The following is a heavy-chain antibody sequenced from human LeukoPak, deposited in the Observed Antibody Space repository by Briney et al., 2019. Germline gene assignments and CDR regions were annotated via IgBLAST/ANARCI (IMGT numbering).Heavy chain of an antibody. CDR1: GFTFSRHW. Sequence: PGGSLRLSCAASGFTFSRHWMSWVRQAPGKGLGWVVTINQDGSQKYYVDSVRGRFTISRDNAKNSLYLQMNSLRAEDTAVYYCARDDRDSSGYPAPDYWGQGTLVTVSS. V-gene: IGHV3-7*05. D-gene: IGHD3-22*01. J-gene: IGHJ4*02. CDR3: ARDDRDSSGYPAPDY. CDR2: INQDGSQK.